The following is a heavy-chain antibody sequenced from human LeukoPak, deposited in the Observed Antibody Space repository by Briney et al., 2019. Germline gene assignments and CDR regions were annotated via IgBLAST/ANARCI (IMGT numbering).Heavy chain of an antibody. CDR2: INHSGST. J-gene: IGHJ4*02. V-gene: IGHV4-34*01. CDR3: AARGEVDY. Sequence: PSETLSLTCAVYGGSFSGYYWSWIRQPPGKGLEWIGEINHSGSTNYNPSLKSRVTISVDTSKNQFSLKLNSVTAADTAVYYCAARGEVDYWGQGTLVTVSS. CDR1: GGSFSGYY. D-gene: IGHD3-10*01.